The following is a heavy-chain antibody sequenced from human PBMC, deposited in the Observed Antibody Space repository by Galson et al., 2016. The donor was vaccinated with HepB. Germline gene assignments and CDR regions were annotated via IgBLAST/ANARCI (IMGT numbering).Heavy chain of an antibody. Sequence: SETLSLTCSVSGGSINTNNYYWFWIRQPPGKGLEWIGSIYHSGNTFYNPSLKSRVSISVDTSKNQFSLNVSYVTAADTAVYYCARLCYDFWGVACAMDVWGQGTTVTAS. CDR1: GGSINTNNYY. J-gene: IGHJ6*02. V-gene: IGHV4-39*01. CDR2: IYHSGNT. D-gene: IGHD3-3*01. CDR3: ARLCYDFWGVACAMDV.